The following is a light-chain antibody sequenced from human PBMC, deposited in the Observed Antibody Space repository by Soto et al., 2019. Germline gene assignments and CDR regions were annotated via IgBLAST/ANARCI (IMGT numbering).Light chain of an antibody. CDR1: QSVSSSY. Sequence: EIVLTQSPGTLSLSPGERATLSCRASQSVSSSYLAWYQQKPGQAPRLLIYGASSGATGIPDRFSGSGSETDFTLTISRLEPEDVAVYYCQQYGSSPGTFGQGAKVEIK. J-gene: IGKJ1*01. CDR3: QQYGSSPGT. V-gene: IGKV3-20*01. CDR2: GAS.